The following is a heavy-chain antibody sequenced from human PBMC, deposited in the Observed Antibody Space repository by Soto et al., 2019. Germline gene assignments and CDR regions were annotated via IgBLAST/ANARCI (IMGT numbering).Heavy chain of an antibody. Sequence: EGSLRLSGTASGFTFNTYGMHWVRQAPGKGLEWVTLVSRDGSQTYYADSVKGRFTISRDNSKRSLYLQMNSLRPDDTAVYYCAKAIAVAGTGHLAHWGHGTPVTV. V-gene: IGHV3-30*18. CDR2: VSRDGSQT. D-gene: IGHD6-19*01. CDR3: AKAIAVAGTGHLAH. J-gene: IGHJ4*01. CDR1: GFTFNTYG.